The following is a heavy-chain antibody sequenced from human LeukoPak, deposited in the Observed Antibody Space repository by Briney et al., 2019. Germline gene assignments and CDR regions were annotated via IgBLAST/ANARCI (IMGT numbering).Heavy chain of an antibody. D-gene: IGHD3-10*01. CDR3: ARHRKYYYGSGSYFDY. V-gene: IGHV4-59*08. CDR1: GGSISSYY. J-gene: IGHJ4*02. Sequence: PSETLSLTCTVSGGSISSYYWSWIQQPPGKGLEWIGYIYYSGSTNYNPSLKSRVTISVDTSKNQFSLRLSSVTAADTAVYYCARHRKYYYGSGSYFDYWGQGTLVTVSS. CDR2: IYYSGST.